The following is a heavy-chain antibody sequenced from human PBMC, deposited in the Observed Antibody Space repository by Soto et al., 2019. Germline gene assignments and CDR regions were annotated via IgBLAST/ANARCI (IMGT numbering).Heavy chain of an antibody. CDR3: ARVSPYCSGGSCYDLYYFDY. CDR1: GGTFSSYA. J-gene: IGHJ4*02. CDR2: IIPIFGTA. D-gene: IGHD2-15*01. Sequence: QVQLVQSGAEVKKPGSSVKVSCKASGGTFSSYAISWVRQAPGQGLEWMGGIIPIFGTANYAQKFQGRVTITADESTSTAYMELSSLRSEDTAVYYCARVSPYCSGGSCYDLYYFDYWGQGTLVTVSS. V-gene: IGHV1-69*12.